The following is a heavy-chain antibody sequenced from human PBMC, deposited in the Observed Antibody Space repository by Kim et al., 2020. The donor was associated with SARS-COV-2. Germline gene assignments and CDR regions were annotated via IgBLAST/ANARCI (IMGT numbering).Heavy chain of an antibody. Sequence: SETLSLTCTVSGGSISSGDYYWSWIRQPPGKGLEWIGYIYYSGSTYYNPSLKSRVTISVDTSKNQFSLKLSSVTAADTAVYYCARGWSYYGSGRYYIPWGQGTLVTVSS. V-gene: IGHV4-30-4*01. J-gene: IGHJ5*02. D-gene: IGHD3-10*01. CDR2: IYYSGST. CDR3: ARGWSYYGSGRYYIP. CDR1: GGSISSGDYY.